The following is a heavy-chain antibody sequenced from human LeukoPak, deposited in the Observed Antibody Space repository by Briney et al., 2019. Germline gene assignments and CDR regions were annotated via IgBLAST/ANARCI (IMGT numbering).Heavy chain of an antibody. D-gene: IGHD2-2*01. CDR2: ISGSAGST. J-gene: IGHJ5*02. CDR3: AKDIVVVPAANNWFDP. CDR1: GFTFSIYS. Sequence: GGSLRLSCAASGFTFSIYSMNWVRQAPGKGLEWVSGISGSAGSTYYADFVKGRFTVSRDNSKNTLYLQMNSLRAEDTAVYYCAKDIVVVPAANNWFDPWGQGTPVTVSS. V-gene: IGHV3-23*01.